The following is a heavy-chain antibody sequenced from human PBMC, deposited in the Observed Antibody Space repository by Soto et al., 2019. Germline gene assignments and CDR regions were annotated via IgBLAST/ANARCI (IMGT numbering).Heavy chain of an antibody. Sequence: ASVKVSCKASGYTFTSYAIDWVRQAPGQRLEWMGWINACNGNTKYAQKLQGRVTMTRDTSTSTAYMELRSLSSDDTAVYYCARDLTPGLVDHWGQGTLVTVSS. J-gene: IGHJ4*02. CDR2: INACNGNT. D-gene: IGHD3-9*01. V-gene: IGHV1-3*01. CDR1: GYTFTSYA. CDR3: ARDLTPGLVDH.